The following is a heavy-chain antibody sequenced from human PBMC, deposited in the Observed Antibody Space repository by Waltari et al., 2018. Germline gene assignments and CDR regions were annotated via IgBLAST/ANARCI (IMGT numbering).Heavy chain of an antibody. V-gene: IGHV3-30-3*01. CDR1: GFTFSSYA. Sequence: QVQLVESGGGVVQPGRSLRLSCAASGFTFSSYAMHWVRQAPGKGLEWVAVISYDGSNKYYADSVKGRFTISRDNSKNTLYLQMNSLRAEDTAVYYCAREGLVRGSYRTFDYWGQGTLVTVSS. CDR2: ISYDGSNK. D-gene: IGHD1-26*01. J-gene: IGHJ4*02. CDR3: AREGLVRGSYRTFDY.